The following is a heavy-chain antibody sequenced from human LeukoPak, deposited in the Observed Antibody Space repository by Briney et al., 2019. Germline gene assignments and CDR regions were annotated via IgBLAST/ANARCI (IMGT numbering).Heavy chain of an antibody. CDR3: ARQTGSGLFILP. Sequence: PSETLSLTCTVSGGSISSSSYYWGWIRQPPGKGLEWIGSIYYSGSSYYDPSLKSRVTISVDTSKNQFSLKLTSVTAADTAVYYCARQTGSGLFILPGGQGSLVTVSS. D-gene: IGHD3/OR15-3a*01. V-gene: IGHV4-39*01. J-gene: IGHJ4*02. CDR1: GGSISSSSYY. CDR2: IYYSGSS.